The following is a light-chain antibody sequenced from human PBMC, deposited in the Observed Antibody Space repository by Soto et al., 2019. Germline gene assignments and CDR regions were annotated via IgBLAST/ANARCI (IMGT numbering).Light chain of an antibody. Sequence: QSALTQPASVSGSPGQSITISCTGTSSGVGGYNYVSWYQQHPGKAPKLMIYEVSNRPSGVSNRFSGSKSGNTASLTISGLQAEDEADYYCSSYTSGSTWVFGGGPKLTVL. J-gene: IGLJ3*02. V-gene: IGLV2-14*01. CDR3: SSYTSGSTWV. CDR2: EVS. CDR1: SSGVGGYNY.